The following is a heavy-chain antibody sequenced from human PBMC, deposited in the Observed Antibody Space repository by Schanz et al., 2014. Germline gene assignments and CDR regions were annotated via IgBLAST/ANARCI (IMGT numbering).Heavy chain of an antibody. D-gene: IGHD3-3*01. J-gene: IGHJ4*02. CDR1: GFTFDDYA. CDR3: VKDIYDFWSGNFDY. CDR2: ISWNSGSI. Sequence: EVQLVESGGGLVQLGRSLRLSCEASGFTFDDYAMHWVRQAPGKGLEWVSGISWNSGSIGYEDSVKGRFTISRDNAKNSLYLQMNSLRAEDTALYFCVKDIYDFWSGNFDYWGQGTLVTVSS. V-gene: IGHV3-9*01.